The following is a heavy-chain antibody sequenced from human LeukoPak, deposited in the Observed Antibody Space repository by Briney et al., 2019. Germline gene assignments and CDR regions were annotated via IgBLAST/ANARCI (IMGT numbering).Heavy chain of an antibody. V-gene: IGHV3-23*01. Sequence: GGSLRLSCAASGFTFSIYAMSWVRQAPGKGLEWVSAIGDTTYYADSVEGRFTISRDNSKNTLYLQMNSLRAEDTAVYYCAKQVSSSSWYYFDYWGQGTLVTVSS. CDR3: AKQVSSSSWYYFDY. CDR1: GFTFSIYA. CDR2: IGDTT. J-gene: IGHJ4*02. D-gene: IGHD6-13*01.